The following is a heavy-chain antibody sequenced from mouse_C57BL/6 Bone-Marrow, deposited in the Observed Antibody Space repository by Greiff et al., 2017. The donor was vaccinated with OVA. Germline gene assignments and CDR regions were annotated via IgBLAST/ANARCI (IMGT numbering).Heavy chain of an antibody. D-gene: IGHD2-3*01. CDR2: IYPGDGDT. J-gene: IGHJ4*01. CDR1: GYAFSSSW. Sequence: QVQLQQSGPELVKPGASVKISCKASGYAFSSSWMNWVKQRPGKCLEWIGRIYPGDGDTNYNGKFKGKATLTADKSSSTAYMQLSSLTSEDSAVYFCARGLLKAMDYWGQGTSVTVSS. V-gene: IGHV1-82*01. CDR3: ARGLLKAMDY.